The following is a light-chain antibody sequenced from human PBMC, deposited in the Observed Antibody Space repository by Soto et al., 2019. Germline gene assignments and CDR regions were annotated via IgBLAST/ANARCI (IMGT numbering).Light chain of an antibody. Sequence: QSVLTQPASVSGSPGQSITISCTGASSDFGTPNSVSWCQQHPGKAPKLIIYEVTNRPSGVSDRFSGSKSANTASLTISGLQPAADADYYFASSTSTTTWAFCGATKLTAL. J-gene: IGLJ3*02. CDR3: ASSTSTTTWA. CDR1: SSDFGTPNS. CDR2: EVT. V-gene: IGLV2-14*01.